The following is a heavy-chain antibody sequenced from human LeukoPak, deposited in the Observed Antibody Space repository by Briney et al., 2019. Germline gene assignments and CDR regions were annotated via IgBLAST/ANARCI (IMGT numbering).Heavy chain of an antibody. V-gene: IGHV4-59*01. J-gene: IGHJ6*02. CDR2: IYYSGST. CDR3: ARATSYYYYGMDV. Sequence: SETLSLTCTVSGGSISNYYWSWIRQPPGKGLEWIGYIYYSGSTNYNPSLKSRVTISVDTSKNQFSLKLSSVTAADTAVYYCARATSYYYYGMDVWGQGTTVTVSS. CDR1: GGSISNYY. D-gene: IGHD2-2*01.